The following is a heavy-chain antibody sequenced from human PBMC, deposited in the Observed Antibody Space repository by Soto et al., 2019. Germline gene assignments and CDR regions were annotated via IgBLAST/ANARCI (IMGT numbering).Heavy chain of an antibody. V-gene: IGHV1-69*06. J-gene: IGHJ6*02. CDR2: IIPIFGTA. Sequence: QVQLVQSGAEVKKPGSSVKVSCNASGGTFSSYAISWVRQAPGQGLEWMGGIIPIFGTANYAQKFQGRVTITADKSTSTAYMELSSLRSEDTAVYYCARDRGGRYGGNMMRRYYYGMDVWGQGTTVTVSS. CDR3: ARDRGGRYGGNMMRRYYYGMDV. D-gene: IGHD2-15*01. CDR1: GGTFSSYA.